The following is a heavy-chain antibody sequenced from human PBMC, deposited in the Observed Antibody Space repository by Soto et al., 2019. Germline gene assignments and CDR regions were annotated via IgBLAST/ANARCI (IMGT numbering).Heavy chain of an antibody. CDR1: GFTVSSNY. CDR3: ARDNEMTTVDY. V-gene: IGHV3-66*01. CDR2: IYSGGGT. Sequence: GGSLRLSCAASGFTVSSNYMTWVRQAPGKGLEWVSVIYSGGGTYYAASVKGRFTISRDTSKNTLYLQMNSLRAEDTAVYYCARDNEMTTVDYWGQGTLVTVSS. J-gene: IGHJ4*02. D-gene: IGHD4-17*01.